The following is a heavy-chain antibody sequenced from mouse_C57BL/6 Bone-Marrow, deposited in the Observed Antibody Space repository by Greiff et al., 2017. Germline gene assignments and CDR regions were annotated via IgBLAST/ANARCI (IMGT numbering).Heavy chain of an antibody. J-gene: IGHJ3*01. Sequence: DVQLQESVAELVRPGASVKLSCTASGFNIKNTYMHWVKQRPEQGLEWIGRIDPANGNTKYDQKFQGKATITADTSSNTAYLQLSSLTSEDTAIYYCALPSGSYVGFAYWGQGTLVTVSA. CDR3: ALPSGSYVGFAY. CDR2: IDPANGNT. V-gene: IGHV14-3*01. CDR1: GFNIKNTY. D-gene: IGHD1-1*02.